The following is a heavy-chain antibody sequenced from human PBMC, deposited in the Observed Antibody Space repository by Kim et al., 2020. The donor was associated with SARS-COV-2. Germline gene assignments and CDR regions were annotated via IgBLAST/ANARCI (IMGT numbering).Heavy chain of an antibody. Sequence: ASVKVSCKASGYTFTSYDINWVRQATGQGLEWMGWMNPNSGNTGYAQKFQGRVTMTRNTSISTAYMELSSLRSEDTAVYYCARASGYSYGYRRYFDYWGQGTLVTVSS. V-gene: IGHV1-8*01. D-gene: IGHD5-18*01. J-gene: IGHJ4*02. CDR2: MNPNSGNT. CDR3: ARASGYSYGYRRYFDY. CDR1: GYTFTSYD.